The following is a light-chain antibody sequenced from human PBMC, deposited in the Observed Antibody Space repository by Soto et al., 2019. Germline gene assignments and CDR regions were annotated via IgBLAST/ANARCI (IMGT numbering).Light chain of an antibody. J-gene: IGLJ1*01. CDR2: EVS. Sequence: QSALTQPASVPGSPGQSITISCTGTSSDVGRYNYVSWYQQHPGKVPKLIIYEVSNRPSGVSNRFSGSKSGNTASLTISGLQAEDEADYYCSSYTSSSTYVFGTGTKLTVL. CDR3: SSYTSSSTYV. CDR1: SSDVGRYNY. V-gene: IGLV2-14*01.